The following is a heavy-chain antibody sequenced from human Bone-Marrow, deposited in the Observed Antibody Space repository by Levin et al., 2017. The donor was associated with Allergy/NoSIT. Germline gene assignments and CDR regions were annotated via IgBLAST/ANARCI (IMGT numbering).Heavy chain of an antibody. CDR2: INPNSGGT. Sequence: ASVKVSCKASGYTFTGYYMHWVRQAPGQGLEWMGWINPNSGGTNYAQKFQGRVTMTRDTSISTAYMELSRLRSDDTAVYYCARREGRGLFLKNCSSTSCYSDYYDGMDVWGQGTTVTVSS. CDR1: GYTFTGYY. V-gene: IGHV1-2*02. J-gene: IGHJ6*02. CDR3: ARREGRGLFLKNCSSTSCYSDYYDGMDV. D-gene: IGHD2-2*01.